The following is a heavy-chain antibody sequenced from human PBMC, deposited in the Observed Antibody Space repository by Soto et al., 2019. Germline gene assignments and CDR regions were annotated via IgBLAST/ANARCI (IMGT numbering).Heavy chain of an antibody. CDR1: GCTFTSNS. V-gene: IGHV1-18*04. D-gene: IGHD6-19*01. J-gene: IGHJ4*02. CDR2: INVYNGNT. CDR3: ARISSDSSGWRPDY. Sequence: GASVKVSCKASGCTFTSNSIGWLRQAHGQGLEWMGWINVYNGNTNYAHQLQGRVTLTKDTSTSTAYMDLRSLRSDDTAVYCCARISSDSSGWRPDYWGQGTWVTVCS.